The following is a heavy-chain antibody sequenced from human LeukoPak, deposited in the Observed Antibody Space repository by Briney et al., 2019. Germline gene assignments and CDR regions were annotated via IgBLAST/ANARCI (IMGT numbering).Heavy chain of an antibody. J-gene: IGHJ6*03. CDR1: GFTFSSYA. D-gene: IGHD3-10*01. CDR3: AKAALWFGELFPPYHYKDV. V-gene: IGHV3-23*01. CDR2: ISGSGGST. Sequence: GGSLRLSCAASGFTFSSYAMSWVRQAPGKGLEWVSAISGSGGSTYYADSVKGRFTISRDNSKNTLYLQMNSLRAEDTAVYYCAKAALWFGELFPPYHYKDVWGKGTTVTISS.